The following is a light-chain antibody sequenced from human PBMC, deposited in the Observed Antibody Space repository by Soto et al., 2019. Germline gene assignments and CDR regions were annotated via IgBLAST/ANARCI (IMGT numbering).Light chain of an antibody. J-gene: IGLJ2*01. CDR2: EVS. CDR1: SSDVGGYKY. CDR3: CSYTGGTTLV. Sequence: QSALTQPASVSGSPGQSITISCTGSSSDVGGYKYVSWYQQHPGKAPKLMIFEVSNRPSGVSNRFSGSKSGNTASLTISGLQAEDEGEYYCCSYTGGTTLVCGGGTKVTVL. V-gene: IGLV2-14*01.